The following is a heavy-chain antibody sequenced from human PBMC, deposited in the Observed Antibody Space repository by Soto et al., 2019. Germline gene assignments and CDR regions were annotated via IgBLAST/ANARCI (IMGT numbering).Heavy chain of an antibody. CDR1: GFTFSSYA. CDR3: ARGSLYGDYELGAFDY. Sequence: GGSLRLSCAASGFTFSSYAMDWVRQAPGKGLEWVALISYDGNNKDYAGPVKGRFIISRDNSKNTLYLQMNSLRPEDTAVYYCARGSLYGDYELGAFDYWGQGTLVTVSS. V-gene: IGHV3-30-3*01. J-gene: IGHJ4*02. D-gene: IGHD4-17*01. CDR2: ISYDGNNK.